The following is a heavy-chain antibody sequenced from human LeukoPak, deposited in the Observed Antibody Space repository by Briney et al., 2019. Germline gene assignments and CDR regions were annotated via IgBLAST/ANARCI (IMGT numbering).Heavy chain of an antibody. V-gene: IGHV3-30*19. J-gene: IGHJ5*02. CDR1: GFTFSNHG. D-gene: IGHD3/OR15-3a*01. CDR3: ARDMLFGESVYNWFDP. CDR2: ISFDGTIK. Sequence: PGGSLRLSCAASGFTFSNHGMLWVRQAPGKGLEWVPVISFDGTIKYYGDSVNGRFTISRDNAKNTLYLQMNSLRGEDTAVYYCARDMLFGESVYNWFDPWGQGTLVTVSS.